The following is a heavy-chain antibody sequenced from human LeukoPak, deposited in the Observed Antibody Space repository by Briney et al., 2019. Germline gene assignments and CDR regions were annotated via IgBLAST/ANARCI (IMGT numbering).Heavy chain of an antibody. J-gene: IGHJ5*02. CDR3: ARTFPSSTSETNWFDP. Sequence: TSETLSLTCTVSGGSISSYYWSWIRQPPGKGLEWIGYIYYSGSTNYNPSLKSRVTISVDTSKNQFSLKLSSVTAADTAVYYCARTFPSSTSETNWFDPWGQGTLVTVSS. CDR1: GGSISSYY. CDR2: IYYSGST. D-gene: IGHD2-2*01. V-gene: IGHV4-59*08.